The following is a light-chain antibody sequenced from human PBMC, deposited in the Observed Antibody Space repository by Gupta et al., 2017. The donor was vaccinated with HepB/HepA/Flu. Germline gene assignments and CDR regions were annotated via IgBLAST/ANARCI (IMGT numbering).Light chain of an antibody. Sequence: SALTQPASVSRSPGHSLTISCTGTSSDVGGYNYVSWYQQHPGKAPKLMIYDVSKRPSGVANRFSGSKSGNTASLTISGLQAEDEADYYCSSYTSSSTGVFGGGTKLTVL. CDR1: SSDVGGYNY. CDR3: SSYTSSSTGV. CDR2: DVS. J-gene: IGLJ2*01. V-gene: IGLV2-14*01.